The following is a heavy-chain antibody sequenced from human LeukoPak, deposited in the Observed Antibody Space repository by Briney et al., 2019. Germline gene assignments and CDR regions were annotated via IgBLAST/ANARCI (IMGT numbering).Heavy chain of an antibody. CDR1: GGSISSYY. J-gene: IGHJ4*02. V-gene: IGHV4-59*01. D-gene: IGHD5-18*01. Sequence: SETLSLTSTVSGGSISSYYWSWIRQPPGKGLEWIGYIYYSGSTNYNPSLKCRVTISVDTSKNQFSLKLSSVTAADTAVYYCAGGTVMVSTDYWGQGTLVTVSS. CDR3: AGGTVMVSTDY. CDR2: IYYSGST.